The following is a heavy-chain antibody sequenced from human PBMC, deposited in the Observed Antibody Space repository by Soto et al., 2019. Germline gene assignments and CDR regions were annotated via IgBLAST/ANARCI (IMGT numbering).Heavy chain of an antibody. CDR1: GFTFSSYA. V-gene: IGHV3-30-3*01. J-gene: IGHJ5*02. Sequence: QVQLVESGGGVVQPGRSLRLSCAASGFTFSSYAMHWVRQAPGKGLEWVAVISYDGSNKYYADSVKGRFTISRDNSKNALYLQMNSLRAEDTAVYYCARDSGYGYGRTRWFDPWGQGTLVTVSS. CDR3: ARDSGYGYGRTRWFDP. CDR2: ISYDGSNK. D-gene: IGHD5-18*01.